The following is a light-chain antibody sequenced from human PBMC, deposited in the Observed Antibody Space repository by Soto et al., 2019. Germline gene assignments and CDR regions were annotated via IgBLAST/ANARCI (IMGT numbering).Light chain of an antibody. CDR2: CAS. CDR3: LRTYNAPPGYT. V-gene: IGKV1-27*01. CDR1: QGISRN. J-gene: IGKJ2*01. Sequence: DIPLIQSPSSLSASVGDRVTITCRVSQGISRNLNWYRQKPGKVPTILIYCASYCQSGVASRFSRSGSGTDFTLSISSLQPDDGATYYGLRTYNAPPGYTFGQGTKLEIK.